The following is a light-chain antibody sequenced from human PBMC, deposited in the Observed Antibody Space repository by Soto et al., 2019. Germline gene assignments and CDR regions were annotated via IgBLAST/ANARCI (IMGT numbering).Light chain of an antibody. Sequence: SYELSQPPSVSVAPGQTARITCGGNNIGSKSVYWYQQKPGQAPVLVVYDDSDRPSGSPERFSGSNSGNTASLTISRVEAGDEAGYYCQVWDRSSDHYVFGTGTKLTVL. CDR3: QVWDRSSDHYV. CDR2: DDS. V-gene: IGLV3-21*02. J-gene: IGLJ1*01. CDR1: NIGSKS.